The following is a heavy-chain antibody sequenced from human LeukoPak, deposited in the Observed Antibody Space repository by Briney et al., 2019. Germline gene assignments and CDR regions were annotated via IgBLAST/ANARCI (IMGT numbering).Heavy chain of an antibody. CDR3: ARGGGGVWVVRHYYYGMDV. V-gene: IGHV3-64*01. J-gene: IGHJ6*02. Sequence: GGSLRLSCAASGFTFSSYSMHWVRRAPGKGLEYISAISSSGVNTYYANSVKGRFTISRDNSKNTLYLQMGSLRTEDMAVYYCARGGGGVWVVRHYYYGMDVWGRGTTVTVSS. CDR2: ISSSGVNT. D-gene: IGHD4-23*01. CDR1: GFTFSSYS.